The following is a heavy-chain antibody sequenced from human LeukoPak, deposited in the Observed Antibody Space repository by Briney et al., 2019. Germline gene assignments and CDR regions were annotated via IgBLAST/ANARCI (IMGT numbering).Heavy chain of an antibody. Sequence: SETLSLTCTVSGGSISSSSYYWGWIRQPPGKGLEWIGSIYYSGSTYYNPSLKSRVTISVDTSKNQFSLKLCSVTAADTAVYYCASPDWGSGPIRRAFDIWGQGTMVTVSS. V-gene: IGHV4-39*07. CDR3: ASPDWGSGPIRRAFDI. CDR1: GGSISSSSYY. D-gene: IGHD6-19*01. CDR2: IYYSGST. J-gene: IGHJ3*02.